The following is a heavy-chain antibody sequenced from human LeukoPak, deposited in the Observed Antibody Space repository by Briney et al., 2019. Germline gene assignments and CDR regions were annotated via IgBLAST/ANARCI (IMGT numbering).Heavy chain of an antibody. CDR3: ARDIRSTFDH. V-gene: IGHV4-59*01. D-gene: IGHD2/OR15-2a*01. J-gene: IGHJ4*02. CDR2: ISYSGST. CDR1: GGSISSSY. Sequence: SETLSLTCTVSGGSISSSYWSWIRQPPGKGLEWIGYISYSGSTNYNPSLKSRVTISVDTSKNQFSLKLSSVTAADTAVYYCARDIRSTFDHWGQGTLVTVSS.